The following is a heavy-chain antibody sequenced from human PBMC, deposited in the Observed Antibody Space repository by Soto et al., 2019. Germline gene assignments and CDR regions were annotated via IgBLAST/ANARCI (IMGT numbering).Heavy chain of an antibody. J-gene: IGHJ4*02. CDR3: ARGSIPIFGVVTVGTDY. D-gene: IGHD3-3*01. CDR2: IWYDGSNK. Sequence: QVQLVESGGGVVQPGRSLRLSCAASGFTFSSYGMHWVRQAPGKGLEWVAVIWYDGSNKYYADSVKGRFTISRDNSKNTLYLQMNSLSAEDTAVYYCARGSIPIFGVVTVGTDYWGQGTLVTVSS. CDR1: GFTFSSYG. V-gene: IGHV3-33*01.